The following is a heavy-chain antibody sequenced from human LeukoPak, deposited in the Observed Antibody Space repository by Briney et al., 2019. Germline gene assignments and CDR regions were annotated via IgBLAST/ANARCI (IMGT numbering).Heavy chain of an antibody. CDR3: ARDPYSGNYGNYYYYYMDV. CDR2: ISSSGSTI. Sequence: GGSLRLSCAASGFTFSDYYMSWIRQAPGKGLEWVSYISSSGSTIYYADSVKGRFTISRDNAKNSLYLQMNSLGPEDTAVYYCARDPYSGNYGNYYYYYMDVWGKGTTVSISS. D-gene: IGHD1-26*01. CDR1: GFTFSDYY. J-gene: IGHJ6*03. V-gene: IGHV3-11*04.